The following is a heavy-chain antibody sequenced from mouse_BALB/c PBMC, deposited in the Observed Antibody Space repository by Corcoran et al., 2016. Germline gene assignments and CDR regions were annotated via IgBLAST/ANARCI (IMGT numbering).Heavy chain of an antibody. D-gene: IGHD1-2*01. CDR3: ARERGYYGQSYLYAMDY. Sequence: EIQLQQTGPELVKPGASVKISCKASGYSFTDYIMLWVKQSHGKSLEWIGNINPYYGSTSYNLKFKGKATLTVDKSSSTAYMQLNSLTSEDSAVYYCARERGYYGQSYLYAMDYWGQGTSVTVSS. CDR1: GYSFTDYI. J-gene: IGHJ4*01. V-gene: IGHV1-39*01. CDR2: INPYYGST.